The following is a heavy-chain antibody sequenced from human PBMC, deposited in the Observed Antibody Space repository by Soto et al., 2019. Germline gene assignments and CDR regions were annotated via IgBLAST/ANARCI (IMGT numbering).Heavy chain of an antibody. V-gene: IGHV1-69*02. D-gene: IGHD3-22*01. J-gene: IGHJ6*02. CDR3: ARGGFYDNNGVKLRHYGLDV. CDR1: GGTFSSYT. Sequence: GASVKVSCKASGGTFSSYTISWVRQAPGQGLEWMGRIIPILGIANYAQKFQGRVTMTADKSTRTANLNLRSLKSDDTAVYYCARGGFYDNNGVKLRHYGLDVWGQGTSVTVPS. CDR2: IIPILGIA.